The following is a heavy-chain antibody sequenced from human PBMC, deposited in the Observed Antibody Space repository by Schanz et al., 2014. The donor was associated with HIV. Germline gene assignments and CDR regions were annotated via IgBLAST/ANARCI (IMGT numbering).Heavy chain of an antibody. J-gene: IGHJ5*02. CDR1: GFTFSSYG. Sequence: VQLLESGGGLVQPGGSLRLSCAASGFTFSSYGIHWVRQAPGKGLEWVAMISYDGSDKYYADSVKGRLTISRDNSENTLYLQMNSLRAEDTAVYYCAREKTTLNWLDPWGQGTLVTVSS. CDR2: ISYDGSDK. CDR3: AREKTTLNWLDP. V-gene: IGHV3-30*03.